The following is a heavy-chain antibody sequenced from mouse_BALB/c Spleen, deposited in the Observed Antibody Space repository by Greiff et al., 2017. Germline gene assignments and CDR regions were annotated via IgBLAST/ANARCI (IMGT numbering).Heavy chain of an antibody. D-gene: IGHD2-3*01. CDR3: ARMGGYYVDYAMDY. CDR2: IWWNDNK. Sequence: QVTLKESGPGILQPSQTLSLTCSFSGFSLSTYGIGVGWIRQPSGKGLEWLAHIWWNDNKYYNTALKSRLTISKDTSNNQVFLKIASVDTADTATYYCARMGGYYVDYAMDYWGQGTSVTVSS. CDR1: GFSLSTYGIG. V-gene: IGHV8-11*01. J-gene: IGHJ4*01.